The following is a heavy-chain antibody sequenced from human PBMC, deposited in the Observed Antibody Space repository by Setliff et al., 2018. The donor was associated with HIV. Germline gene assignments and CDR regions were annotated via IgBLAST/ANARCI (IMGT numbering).Heavy chain of an antibody. V-gene: IGHV1-69*13. CDR1: GGTFSSYV. CDR3: ARHDITLVRGLV. D-gene: IGHD3-10*01. CDR2: IIPIFGTA. Sequence: SVKVSCKASGGTFSSYVISWVRQAPGQGLEWMGGIIPIFGTANYAQKFQGRVTIAADESTSTAYMELSSLRSEDTAVYYCARHDITLVRGLVWGQGTTVTVSS. J-gene: IGHJ6*02.